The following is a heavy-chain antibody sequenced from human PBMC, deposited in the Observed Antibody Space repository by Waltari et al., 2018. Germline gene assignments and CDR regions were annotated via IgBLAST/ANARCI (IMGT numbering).Heavy chain of an antibody. J-gene: IGHJ4*02. CDR2: IWFDGSDK. CDR1: GFTFRNFG. V-gene: IGHV3-30*02. Sequence: QVNLVESGGGVVQPGGSLRLSCTTPGFTFRNFGRHWVRQAPGKGLGWVALIWFDGSDKFYADSVRGRFTISRDNSARTLYLDMDSLRLDDTAMYYCAKDAFGNTYLDFWGQGTLVTVSS. CDR3: AKDAFGNTYLDF. D-gene: IGHD2-2*02.